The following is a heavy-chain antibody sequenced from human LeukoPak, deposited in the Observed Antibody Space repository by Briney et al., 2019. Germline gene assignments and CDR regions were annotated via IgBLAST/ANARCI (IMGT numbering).Heavy chain of an antibody. J-gene: IGHJ6*03. CDR2: ISGSGGST. CDR1: GFTFSSYA. D-gene: IGHD2-15*01. Sequence: GGSLRLSCAASGFTFSSYAMSWVRQAPGKGLEWVSAISGSGGSTYYADSVKGRFTISRDNSKNTLYLQMNSLRAEDTAVYYCARVVSGGSLTMKTNYYYYYYMDVWGKGTTVAISS. CDR3: ARVVSGGSLTMKTNYYYYYYMDV. V-gene: IGHV3-23*01.